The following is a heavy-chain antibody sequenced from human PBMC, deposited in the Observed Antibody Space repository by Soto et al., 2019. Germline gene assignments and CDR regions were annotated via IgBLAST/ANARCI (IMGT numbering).Heavy chain of an antibody. CDR3: ASQYITGTTGYYYGMDV. Sequence: QVQLVESGGGVVQPGRSLRLSCAASGFTFSSYAMHWVRQAPGKGLEWVAVISYDGSNKYYADSVKGRFTISRDNSENTLYLQMNSLRAEDTAVYYCASQYITGTTGYYYGMDVWGQGTTVTVSS. CDR2: ISYDGSNK. D-gene: IGHD1-7*01. V-gene: IGHV3-30-3*01. J-gene: IGHJ6*02. CDR1: GFTFSSYA.